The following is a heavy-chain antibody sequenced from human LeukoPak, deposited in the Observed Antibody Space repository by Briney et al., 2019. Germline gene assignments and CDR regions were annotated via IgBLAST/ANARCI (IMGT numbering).Heavy chain of an antibody. CDR3: AREAPGSYLAY. CDR1: GGTFSSYA. V-gene: IGHV1-69*13. Sequence: SVKVSCKASGGTFSSYAISWVRQAPGQGLEWMGGIIPIFGTANYAQKFQGRVMITADESTSTAYMELSGLRSEDTAVYYCAREAPGSYLAYWGQGTLVTVSS. D-gene: IGHD1-26*01. CDR2: IIPIFGTA. J-gene: IGHJ4*02.